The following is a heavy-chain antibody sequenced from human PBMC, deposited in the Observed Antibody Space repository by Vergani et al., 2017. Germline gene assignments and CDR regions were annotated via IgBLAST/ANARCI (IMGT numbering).Heavy chain of an antibody. CDR1: GFTFSSYS. CDR3: ARDVAVTSANRYGMDV. D-gene: IGHD6-19*01. Sequence: EVQLVESGGGLVKPGGSLRLSCAASGFTFSSYSMNWVRQAPGKGLEWVSSISSSSSYIYYADSVKGRFTISRDNAKNSLFLQMNSLRAEDTAVYYCARDVAVTSANRYGMDVWGQGTTVTVSS. CDR2: ISSSSSYI. V-gene: IGHV3-21*01. J-gene: IGHJ6*02.